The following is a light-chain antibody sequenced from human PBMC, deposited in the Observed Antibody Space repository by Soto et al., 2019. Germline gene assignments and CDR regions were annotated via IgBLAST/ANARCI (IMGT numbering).Light chain of an antibody. J-gene: IGKJ1*01. CDR3: QQYGSSGT. CDR1: QSLMHTDGKTY. Sequence: DIVMTQTPLSLSVTPGQPASISCKSSQSLMHTDGKTYLYWYVQKPGQPPQLLIYEVSNRFSGVPERFSGSGSGTDFTLTISRLEPEDFAVYYCQQYGSSGTFGQGTKVDIK. V-gene: IGKV2D-29*01. CDR2: EVS.